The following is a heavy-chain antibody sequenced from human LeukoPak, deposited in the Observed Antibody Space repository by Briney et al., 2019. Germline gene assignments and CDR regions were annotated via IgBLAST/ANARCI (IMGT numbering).Heavy chain of an antibody. J-gene: IGHJ5*02. CDR3: ARGDVRENWFDP. V-gene: IGHV1-8*01. CDR2: MNPNSGNT. Sequence: ASVKVSCKAPGYTFTSYDINWVRQATGQGLEWMGWMNPNSGNTGYAQKFQGRVTMTRNTSIGTAYMELSSLRSEDTAVYYCARGDVRENWFDPWGQGTLVTVSS. D-gene: IGHD3-3*01. CDR1: GYTFTSYD.